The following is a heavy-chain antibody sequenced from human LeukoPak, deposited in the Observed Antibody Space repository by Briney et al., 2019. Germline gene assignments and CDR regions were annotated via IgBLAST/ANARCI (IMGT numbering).Heavy chain of an antibody. CDR1: GASISRYY. CDR2: IYNRGTI. D-gene: IGHD2-21*01. Sequence: SETLSLTCSVSGASISRYYCSWIRQPPGGGLEWIGYIYNRGTINYNPSLKSRITMSMDTSKNQFSLNLRSVTAADTAVYYCVRLVVDSRGIKEVAVENWGQGTLVTVSS. CDR3: VRLVVDSRGIKEVAVEN. J-gene: IGHJ4*02. V-gene: IGHV4-59*08.